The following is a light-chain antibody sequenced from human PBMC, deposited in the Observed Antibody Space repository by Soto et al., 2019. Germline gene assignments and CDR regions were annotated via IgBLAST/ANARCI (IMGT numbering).Light chain of an antibody. CDR3: QQYVNSPRT. CDR1: QSIISNF. J-gene: IGKJ1*01. V-gene: IGKV3-20*01. Sequence: EIVLTQSPGTLSLSPGERATLSCGASQSIISNFLAWYQQKPGQAPRLLIYEASRRATDIPDRFSGSGSGTDFTLTISRLEPEDFAVYYCQQYVNSPRTFGQGTKVEFK. CDR2: EAS.